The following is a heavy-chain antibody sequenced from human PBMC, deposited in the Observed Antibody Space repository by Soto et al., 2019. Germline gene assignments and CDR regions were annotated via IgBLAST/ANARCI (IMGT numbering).Heavy chain of an antibody. V-gene: IGHV4-59*08. J-gene: IGHJ4*02. CDR3: ASSQQLVLGPFDY. CDR2: IYYSGST. D-gene: IGHD6-13*01. Sequence: QVQLQESGPGLVKPSETLSLTCTVSGGSISSYYWSWIRQPPGKGLEWIGYIYYSGSTNYNPSPNSRDTISVDTSKHQFSLKLSSVTAADTAVYYCASSQQLVLGPFDYWGQGTLVTVSS. CDR1: GGSISSYY.